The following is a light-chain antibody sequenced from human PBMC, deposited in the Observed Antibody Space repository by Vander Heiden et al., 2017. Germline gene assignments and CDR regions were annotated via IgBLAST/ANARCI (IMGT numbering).Light chain of an antibody. CDR2: VAA. J-gene: IGKJ2*01. V-gene: IGKV1-39*01. CDR1: QGISSY. CDR3: QQSSSIPYT. Sequence: DIQMTQSPSSLSASVGDRVTIICRASQGISSYLSWFQQKPGTAPKLLVYVAATLQSGVPSRLSASGAWTDFTVTSSSLQPEDFATYYWQQSSSIPYTFGQGTKLQIK.